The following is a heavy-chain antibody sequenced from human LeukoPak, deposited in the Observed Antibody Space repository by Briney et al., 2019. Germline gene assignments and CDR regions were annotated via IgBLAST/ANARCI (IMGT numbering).Heavy chain of an antibody. CDR3: ARHQWVPAFDI. Sequence: SETLSLTCTVSGESMSGFYWNWIRQPPGKGPEWIGYMHYTGSTNYNPSLKSRVTISIDTSKNQFSLKLSSVFASDTAVYYCARHQWVPAFDIWGQGTMVTVSS. J-gene: IGHJ3*02. CDR1: GESMSGFY. D-gene: IGHD1-26*01. V-gene: IGHV4-59*08. CDR2: MHYTGST.